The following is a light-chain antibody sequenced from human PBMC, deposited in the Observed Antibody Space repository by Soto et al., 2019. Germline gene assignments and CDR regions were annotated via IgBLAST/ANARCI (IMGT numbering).Light chain of an antibody. CDR3: QQYGSIPWT. J-gene: IGKJ1*01. CDR2: DAS. Sequence: EIVLTQSPGTLSLSPGERATLSCRATESVVSNYLAWYQLKPGQAPSLLIYDASSRATGIPDRFSGSGSGTDFTLTISRLEPEDFAVYYCQQYGSIPWTFGQGTKVEIK. CDR1: ESVVSNY. V-gene: IGKV3-20*01.